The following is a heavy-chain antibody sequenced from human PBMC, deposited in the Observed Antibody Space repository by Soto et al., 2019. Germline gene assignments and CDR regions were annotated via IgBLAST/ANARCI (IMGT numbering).Heavy chain of an antibody. D-gene: IGHD3-9*01. V-gene: IGHV2-5*02. CDR2: IYWAADT. CDR3: AHALASDILTGYYNPLCGF. CDR1: GFSLSPSGVG. Sequence: SGPTLVNPTQTLTLTCTFSGFSLSPSGVGVSWIRQPPGKAREWLPRIYWAADTPSSPSRKSTRPCSKCPSKNQAVLRMSNMDSVDTATYSCAHALASDILTGYYNPLCGFWGQGTRVTVSS. J-gene: IGHJ4*02.